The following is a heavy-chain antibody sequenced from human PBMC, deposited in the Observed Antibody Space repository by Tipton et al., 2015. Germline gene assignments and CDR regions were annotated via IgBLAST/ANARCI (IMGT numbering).Heavy chain of an antibody. J-gene: IGHJ4*02. V-gene: IGHV4-39*07. CDR3: ARVPFDYFDY. CDR1: DDSISNNDYY. CDR2: VYHSGNT. Sequence: TLSLTCTVSDDSISNNDYYWGWLRQPPGKDLEWIGSVYHSGNTDYNPSLRSRITVSLDTSNNQVSLRLSSVTAADTAVYYCARVPFDYFDYWGQGILVTVSS.